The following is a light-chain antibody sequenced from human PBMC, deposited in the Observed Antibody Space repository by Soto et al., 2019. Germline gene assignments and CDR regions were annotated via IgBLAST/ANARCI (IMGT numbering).Light chain of an antibody. V-gene: IGLV2-14*01. CDR1: SSDVGGYDF. J-gene: IGLJ1*01. Sequence: SALTQPASVSGSLGQSITISCTGTSSDVGGYDFVSWCQHHPGKAPKLIIYEVRTRPSGVSDRFSGSKSGNTASLTISGLQAEDEADYYCSSYTSDWGVFGTGTKVTVL. CDR2: EVR. CDR3: SSYTSDWGV.